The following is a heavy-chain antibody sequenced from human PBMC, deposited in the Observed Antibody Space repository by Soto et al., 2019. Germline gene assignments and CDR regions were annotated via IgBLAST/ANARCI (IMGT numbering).Heavy chain of an antibody. CDR2: IIPIFGTA. V-gene: IGHV1-69*13. D-gene: IGHD6-6*01. CDR3: ARSIAARSSDY. J-gene: IGHJ4*02. CDR1: GGTFSSYA. Sequence: ASVKVSCKASGGTFSSYAISCVRQAPGQGLEWMGGIIPIFGTANYAQKFQGRVTITADESTSTAYMELSSLRSEDTAVYYCARSIAARSSDYWGQGTLVTVSS.